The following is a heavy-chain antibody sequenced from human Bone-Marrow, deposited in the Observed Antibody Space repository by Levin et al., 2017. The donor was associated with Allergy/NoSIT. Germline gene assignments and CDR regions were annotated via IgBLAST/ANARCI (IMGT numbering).Heavy chain of an antibody. D-gene: IGHD3-9*01. CDR3: ARALGGTYYDILTGYPFDY. J-gene: IGHJ4*02. CDR1: GFTFDDYG. V-gene: IGHV3-20*04. Sequence: PGGSLRLSCAASGFTFDDYGMSWVRQAPGKGLEWVSGINWNGGSTGYADSVKGRFTISRDNAKNSLYLQMNSLRAEDTALYYCARALGGTYYDILTGYPFDYWGQGTLVTVSS. CDR2: INWNGGST.